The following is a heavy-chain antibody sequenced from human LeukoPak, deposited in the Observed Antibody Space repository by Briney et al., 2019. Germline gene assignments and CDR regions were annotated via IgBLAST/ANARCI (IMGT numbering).Heavy chain of an antibody. V-gene: IGHV3-30-3*01. CDR1: GFTFSSIA. J-gene: IGHJ4*02. D-gene: IGHD6-13*01. CDR3: GRCSSPYSHSWPYYFEY. Sequence: PGGSLRLSCAASGFTFSSIAMHWLRQTPGKGREWVAAISYDGSNKYYTDSVEGRFTISRDNSQTTLYLQMHSLRVEDTAVYYWGRCSSPYSHSWPYYFEYWGQGALVTVS. CDR2: ISYDGSNK.